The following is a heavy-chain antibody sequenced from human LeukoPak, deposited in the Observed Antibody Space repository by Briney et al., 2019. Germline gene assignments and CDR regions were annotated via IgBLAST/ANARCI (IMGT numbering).Heavy chain of an antibody. D-gene: IGHD1-1*01. CDR2: ICSGGNT. CDR1: GGSVSSSYY. V-gene: IGHV4-39*02. CDR3: ARDGPWKSDC. Sequence: SETLSLTCTVSGGSVSSSYYWGWIRQPPGKGLEWIGSICSGGNTCYNPSLESRVTISVDSSRSHFFLQLTSATAADTAVYFCARDGPWKSDCWGRGTLVTVSS. J-gene: IGHJ4*02.